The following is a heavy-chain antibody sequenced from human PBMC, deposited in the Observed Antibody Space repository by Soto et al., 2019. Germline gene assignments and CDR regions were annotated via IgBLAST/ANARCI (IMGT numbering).Heavy chain of an antibody. Sequence: HPGGSLRLSCAASGFTFSSYAMSWVRQAPGKGLEWVSAISGSGGSTYYADSVKGRFTISRDNSKNTLYLQMNSLRAEDTAVYYCAKAGSVPSSIYCSGGSCLPFLHSYYFDYWGQGTLVTVSS. CDR2: ISGSGGST. V-gene: IGHV3-23*01. CDR3: AKAGSVPSSIYCSGGSCLPFLHSYYFDY. J-gene: IGHJ4*02. D-gene: IGHD2-15*01. CDR1: GFTFSSYA.